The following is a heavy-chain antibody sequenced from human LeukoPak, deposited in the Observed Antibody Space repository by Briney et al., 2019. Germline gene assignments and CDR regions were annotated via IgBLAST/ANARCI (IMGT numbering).Heavy chain of an antibody. CDR2: INHSGST. D-gene: IGHD3-3*01. CDR3: ARKAGLRFLEWPTPGPVGWFDP. V-gene: IGHV4-34*01. J-gene: IGHJ5*02. CDR1: GGSFSGYY. Sequence: SETLSLTCAVYGGSFSGYYWSWIRQPPGKGLEWIGEINHSGSTNYNPSLKSRVTISVDTSMNQFSLKLSSVTAADTAVYYCARKAGLRFLEWPTPGPVGWFDPWGQGTLVTVSS.